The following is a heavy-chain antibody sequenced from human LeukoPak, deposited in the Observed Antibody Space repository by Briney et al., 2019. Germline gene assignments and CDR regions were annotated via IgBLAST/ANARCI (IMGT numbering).Heavy chain of an antibody. CDR1: GYTFTSYD. Sequence: ASVKVSCKASGYTFTSYDINWVRQATGQGLEWMGWMNPNSGNTGYAQKFQGRVTITRNTSISTAYMELSSLRSEDTAVYYCARGRKAVAGTHYYYYMDVWGKGTTVTVSS. D-gene: IGHD6-19*01. CDR2: MNPNSGNT. V-gene: IGHV1-8*03. J-gene: IGHJ6*03. CDR3: ARGRKAVAGTHYYYYMDV.